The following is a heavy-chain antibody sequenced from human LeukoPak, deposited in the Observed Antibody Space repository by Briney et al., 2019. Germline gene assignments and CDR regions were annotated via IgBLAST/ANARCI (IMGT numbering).Heavy chain of an antibody. Sequence: RSESLSPTCTVSGDSITNNHWSWLQQPPGKGLEWIGHISFPGSTNYNPSLRTRLTMSLDTSKNHFSLTLTSVTAADTALYYCARHVFSDGSPFDSWGQG. J-gene: IGHJ4*02. D-gene: IGHD3-10*01. CDR3: ARHVFSDGSPFDS. CDR2: ISFPGST. CDR1: GDSITNNH. V-gene: IGHV4-59*08.